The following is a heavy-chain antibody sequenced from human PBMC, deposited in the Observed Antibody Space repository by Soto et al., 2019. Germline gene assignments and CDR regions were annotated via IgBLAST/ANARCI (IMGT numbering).Heavy chain of an antibody. CDR1: GYSISSGYY. D-gene: IGHD4-4*01. J-gene: IGHJ4*02. CDR2: LYRSGSA. Sequence: KPSETLSLTCAVSGYSISSGYYWGWIRQPPGKGLEWIGSLYRSGSAYYNPSLKSRVTISIDTSKNQFSLKLSSVTAADTAVYYCVRDSHETTSFCFDYWGQGNLVTVSS. V-gene: IGHV4-38-2*02. CDR3: VRDSHETTSFCFDY.